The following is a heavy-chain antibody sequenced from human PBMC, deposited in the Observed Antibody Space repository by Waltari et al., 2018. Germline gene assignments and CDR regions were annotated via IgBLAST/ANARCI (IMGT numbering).Heavy chain of an antibody. D-gene: IGHD3-10*01. J-gene: IGHJ6*02. CDR2: INPNSGGT. CDR3: ATDSAVTFGGMDV. CDR1: GYTFTGYY. Sequence: QVQLVQSGAELKKPGTSVKVSCKASGYTFTGYYMHWVRKAPGQGLEWMGWINPNSGGTNYAQKFQGRVTMTRDTSISTAYMELSRLRSDDTAVYYCATDSAVTFGGMDVWGQGTTVTVSS. V-gene: IGHV1-2*02.